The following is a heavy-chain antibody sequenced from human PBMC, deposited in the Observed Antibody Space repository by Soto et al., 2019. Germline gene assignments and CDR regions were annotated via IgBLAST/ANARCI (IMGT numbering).Heavy chain of an antibody. V-gene: IGHV4-39*01. Sequence: QLQLQESGPGLVKPSETLSLTCTVSGGAIYSPSYYWGWIRQTPGKGMEYIGSIYYSGSTFNNPSLGRRVTISPDAPRKQVSLSLSSATAADTAVYYWAILSGRRFFEYWGQGALVTVSS. D-gene: IGHD6-6*01. CDR2: IYYSGST. CDR1: GGAIYSPSYY. CDR3: AILSGRRFFEY. J-gene: IGHJ4*02.